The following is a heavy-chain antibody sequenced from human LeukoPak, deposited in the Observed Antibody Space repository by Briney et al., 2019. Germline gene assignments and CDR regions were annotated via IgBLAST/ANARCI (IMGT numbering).Heavy chain of an antibody. J-gene: IGHJ4*02. D-gene: IGHD6-13*01. V-gene: IGHV4-31*03. CDR3: ARVVSSSNWYWDF. Sequence: PSETLSLTCTVSGGSISSGGYYWSWIRQHPGKGLEWIGYIYYSGSTYYNPSLKSRVTISVDTSKNQFSLRLRSVNAADTAVYYCARVVSSSNWYWDFWGQGTLVTVSS. CDR1: GGSISSGGYY. CDR2: IYYSGST.